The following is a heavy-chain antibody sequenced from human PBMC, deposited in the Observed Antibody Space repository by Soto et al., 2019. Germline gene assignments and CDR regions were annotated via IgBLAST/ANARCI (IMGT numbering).Heavy chain of an antibody. Sequence: EVQLVESGGGLVQPGGSLRLSCAVSGFSFSDHYMDWVRQAPGKGLEWVGHTRNKPNSYTTEYAASVKGRFTISRDDSKNSLYLQMNSLKTEDTAVYYCARGPPGNYYGMDVWGQGTTVTASS. V-gene: IGHV3-72*01. J-gene: IGHJ6*02. CDR3: ARGPPGNYYGMDV. CDR1: GFSFSDHY. CDR2: TRNKPNSYTT.